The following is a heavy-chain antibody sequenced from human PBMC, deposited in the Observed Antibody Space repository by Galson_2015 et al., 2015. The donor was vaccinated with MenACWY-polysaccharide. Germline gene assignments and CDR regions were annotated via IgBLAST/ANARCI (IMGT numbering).Heavy chain of an antibody. CDR3: ARRGNDYDSNLGRGWYFDL. D-gene: IGHD3-22*01. Sequence: QSGAEVKKPGESLTISCKGSGDTFTSSWIGWVRQMPGKGLEWMGIIYPGDSETIYSPSFQGQVTISAAKSITTAYLHWTSLKTSDTAMFYCARRGNDYDSNLGRGWYFDLWGRGTLVTVSS. CDR2: IYPGDSET. J-gene: IGHJ2*01. V-gene: IGHV5-51*03. CDR1: GDTFTSSW.